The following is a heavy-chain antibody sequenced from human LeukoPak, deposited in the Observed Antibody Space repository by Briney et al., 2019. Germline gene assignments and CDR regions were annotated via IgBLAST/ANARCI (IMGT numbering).Heavy chain of an antibody. CDR1: GFTFSSYA. V-gene: IGHV3-23*01. CDR2: ISGSGGST. D-gene: IGHD2/OR15-2a*01. Sequence: GGSLRLSCAASGFTFSSYAMSWVRQAPGKGLEWVSAISGSGGSTYYADSVKGRFTISRDNARNSLYLQMNSLRAEDTAVYFCARGGLSIMGYWGQGTLVTVSS. CDR3: ARGGLSIMGY. J-gene: IGHJ4*02.